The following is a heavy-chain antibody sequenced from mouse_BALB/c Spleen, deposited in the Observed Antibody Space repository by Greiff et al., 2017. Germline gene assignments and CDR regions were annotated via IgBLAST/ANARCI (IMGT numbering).Heavy chain of an antibody. Sequence: EVQLVESGGGLVQPGGSRKLSCAASGFTFSSFGMHWVRQAPEKGLEWVAYISSGSSTIYYADTVKGRFTISRDNPKNTLFLQMTSLRSEDTAMYYCASTMITTFAYWGQGTLVTVSA. CDR1: GFTFSSFG. J-gene: IGHJ3*01. CDR3: ASTMITTFAY. D-gene: IGHD2-4*01. CDR2: ISSGSSTI. V-gene: IGHV5-17*02.